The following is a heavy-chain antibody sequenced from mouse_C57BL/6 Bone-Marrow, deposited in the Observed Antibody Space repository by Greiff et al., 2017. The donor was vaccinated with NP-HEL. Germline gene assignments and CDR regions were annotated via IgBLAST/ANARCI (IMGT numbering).Heavy chain of an antibody. V-gene: IGHV1-85*01. CDR2: IYPGDGST. CDR1: GYTFTSYD. J-gene: IGHJ3*01. CDR3: ARWLGAWFAY. D-gene: IGHD2-2*01. Sequence: QVHVKQSGPELVKPGASVKLSCKASGYTFTSYDINWVKQRPGQGLEWIGWIYPGDGSTKYNEKFKGKATMTVDTSSSTAYLELHSRTSEDSAVYFCARWLGAWFAYWGQGTLVTVSA.